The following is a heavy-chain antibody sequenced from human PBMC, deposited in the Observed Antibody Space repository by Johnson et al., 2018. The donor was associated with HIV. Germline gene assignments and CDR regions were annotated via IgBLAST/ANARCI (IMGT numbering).Heavy chain of an antibody. D-gene: IGHD3-3*01. CDR1: GFTFSGSA. CDR2: IRSKANSYAT. Sequence: VQLVESGGGLVQPGRSLRLSCAASGFTFSGSAMHWVRQASGKGLEWVGRIRSKANSYATAYAASVKGRFTISRDDSKNTAYLQMNSLRAEDTAVYYCAKGGAYYKFWSGYSSNAFDIWGQGTMGTVSS. V-gene: IGHV3-73*01. J-gene: IGHJ3*02. CDR3: AKGGAYYKFWSGYSSNAFDI.